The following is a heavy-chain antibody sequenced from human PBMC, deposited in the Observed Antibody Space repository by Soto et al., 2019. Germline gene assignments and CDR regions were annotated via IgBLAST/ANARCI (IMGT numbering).Heavy chain of an antibody. CDR1: GFSFRSYW. CDR2: ISSDGSTT. V-gene: IGHV3-74*01. CDR3: AREYYGVLTGYYNDF. D-gene: IGHD3-9*01. J-gene: IGHJ4*02. Sequence: EVQLVESGGDLVQSGGSLGLSCAASGFSFRSYWMHWVRQAPGKGLVWVARISSDGSTTTYADSASGRFIISRDNDANILYLQMSSLRAEDTAVYYCAREYYGVLTGYYNDFCGQGTLVTVSS.